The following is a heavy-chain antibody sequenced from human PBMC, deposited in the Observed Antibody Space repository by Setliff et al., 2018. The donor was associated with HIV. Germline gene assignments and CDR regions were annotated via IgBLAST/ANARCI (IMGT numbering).Heavy chain of an antibody. V-gene: IGHV1-8*01. CDR2: MNPDSGLT. Sequence: ASVKVSCKASGYTFTNYDINWVRQVPGQGLEWMGRMNPDSGLTDYAPKLQGRVIMTRNTSITTAYMQVTRLRSDDTAVYYCARGSFGGSYTSFWGQGTLVTVSS. J-gene: IGHJ4*02. D-gene: IGHD1-26*01. CDR1: GYTFTNYD. CDR3: ARGSFGGSYTSF.